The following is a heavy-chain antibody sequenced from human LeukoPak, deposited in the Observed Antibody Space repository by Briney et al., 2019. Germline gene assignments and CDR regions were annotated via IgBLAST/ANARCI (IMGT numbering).Heavy chain of an antibody. CDR3: AGRAYCSGGSCYLDY. D-gene: IGHD2-15*01. Sequence: SESLSLTCTVSGGSISSYYWSWIRQPPGKGLEWIGYIYYSGSTNYNPSLKRRVTISVATSKNQFSLKLSSVTAADTAVYYWAGRAYCSGGSCYLDYWGQGTLVTVSS. J-gene: IGHJ4*02. CDR1: GGSISSYY. V-gene: IGHV4-59*01. CDR2: IYYSGST.